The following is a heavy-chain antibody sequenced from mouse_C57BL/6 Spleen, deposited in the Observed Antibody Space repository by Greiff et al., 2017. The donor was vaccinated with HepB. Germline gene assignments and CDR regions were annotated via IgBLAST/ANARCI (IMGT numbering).Heavy chain of an antibody. CDR2: IDPSDRYT. D-gene: IGHD1-1*01. CDR3: ARPHYYDSSDRDY. Sequence: VQLQQPGAELVKPGASVKLSCKASGYTFTSYWMQWVKQRPGQGLEWIGEIDPSDRYTNYNQKFKGKATLTVDTSSSTAYMQLSSLTSEYSAVYYCARPHYYDSSDRDYWGQGTTLTVSS. CDR1: GYTFTSYW. J-gene: IGHJ2*01. V-gene: IGHV1-50*01.